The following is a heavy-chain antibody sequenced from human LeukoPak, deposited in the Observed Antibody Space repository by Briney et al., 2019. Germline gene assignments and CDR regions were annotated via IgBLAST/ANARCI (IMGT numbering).Heavy chain of an antibody. CDR1: GFTVSSNF. Sequence: GGSLRLSCAASGFTVSSNFMTWVRQAPGKGLEWVSVIYSGGPTYYADSVKGRFTISRDNSKNTLYLQMNSLRAEDTAVYYCAREGGRPYCSGGSCPSWFDPWGQGTLVTVSS. D-gene: IGHD2-15*01. CDR3: AREGGRPYCSGGSCPSWFDP. CDR2: IYSGGPT. J-gene: IGHJ5*02. V-gene: IGHV3-66*01.